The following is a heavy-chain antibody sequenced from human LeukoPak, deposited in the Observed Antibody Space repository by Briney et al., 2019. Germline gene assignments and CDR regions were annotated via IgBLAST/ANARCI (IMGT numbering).Heavy chain of an antibody. D-gene: IGHD3-22*01. J-gene: IGHJ4*02. V-gene: IGHV3-43D*04. Sequence: PGGSLRLSCAGSGFTFDDYAMHWVRQAPGKGLEWVSFISCGGGSTYYVDSVKGRFTISRDNAKNSLYLQMNSLRAEDTAVYYCARERRYYYDRSGYYYLYYCDYWGQGTLVTVSS. CDR3: ARERRYYYDRSGYYYLYYCDY. CDR1: GFTFDDYA. CDR2: ISCGGGST.